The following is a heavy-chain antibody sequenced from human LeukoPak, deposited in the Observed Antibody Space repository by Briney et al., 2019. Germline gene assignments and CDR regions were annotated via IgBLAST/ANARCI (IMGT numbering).Heavy chain of an antibody. J-gene: IGHJ4*02. V-gene: IGHV3-48*01. CDR3: ARALYSGYDYYFDT. CDR1: GFTFSTYS. Sequence: PGGSLRLSCAASGFTFSTYSMSWVRQAPGKGLEWISFVSGRSDKIYYADSVKGRFTVSRDNAKNSLYLQMNSLRAEDTAVYYCARALYSGYDYYFDTWGLGTLVTVSS. CDR2: VSGRSDKI. D-gene: IGHD5-12*01.